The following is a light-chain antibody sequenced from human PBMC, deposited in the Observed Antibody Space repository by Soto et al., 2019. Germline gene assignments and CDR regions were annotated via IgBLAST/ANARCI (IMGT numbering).Light chain of an antibody. CDR3: QQYKSFSLT. Sequence: DIQMTQSPSPLSASVGDRVTITCRASQSISSWLAWYQQKPGKAPKLLIYKTSNLESRVPSRFSGSGSGTEFSLTISSLQPDDFATYYCQQYKSFSLTFGGGTRVEVK. V-gene: IGKV1-5*03. CDR2: KTS. CDR1: QSISSW. J-gene: IGKJ4*01.